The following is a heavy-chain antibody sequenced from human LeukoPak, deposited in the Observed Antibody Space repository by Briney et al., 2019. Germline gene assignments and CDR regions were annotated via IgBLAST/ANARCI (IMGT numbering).Heavy chain of an antibody. D-gene: IGHD1-26*01. CDR2: INHSGST. Sequence: SETLSLTCAVYGGSFSGYYWSWIRQPPGKGLEWIGEINHSGSTNYNPSLKSRVTISVDTSKNQFSLKLSSVTAADTAVYYCASRVGATSLYSWFDPWGQGTLVTVSS. V-gene: IGHV4-34*01. J-gene: IGHJ5*02. CDR3: ASRVGATSLYSWFDP. CDR1: GGSFSGYY.